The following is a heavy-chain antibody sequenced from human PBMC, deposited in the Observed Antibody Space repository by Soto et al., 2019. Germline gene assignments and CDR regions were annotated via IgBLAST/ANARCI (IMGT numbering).Heavy chain of an antibody. V-gene: IGHV1-69*02. CDR2: IIPILGIA. CDR1: GGTFSSYT. D-gene: IGHD2-15*01. J-gene: IGHJ6*02. CDR3: ARADPTNYGGTVYYYYGMDV. Sequence: QVQLVQSGAEVKKPGSSVKVSCKASGGTFSSYTISWVRQAPGQGLEWMGRIIPILGIANYAQKFQGRVTITADTSASTAHIGLSRGRSADTAVYYWARADPTNYGGTVYYYYGMDVWGQGTTVTVSS.